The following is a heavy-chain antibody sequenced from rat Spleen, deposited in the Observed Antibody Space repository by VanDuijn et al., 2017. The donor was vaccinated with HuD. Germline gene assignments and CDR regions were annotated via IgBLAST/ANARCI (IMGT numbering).Heavy chain of an antibody. D-gene: IGHD1-4*01. CDR3: VREDAGINY. V-gene: IGHV4-2*01. J-gene: IGHJ2*01. Sequence: EVKLVESGGGLVQPGRSLKLSCAASGFNFNDYCMGWVRQTPGKGIEWIGEINKNSRTIKYTPSLRDKFTISRDNAQTTLYLQMSKLGSEDTAIYYCVREDAGINYWGQGVMVTVSS. CDR1: GFNFNDYC. CDR2: INKNSRTI.